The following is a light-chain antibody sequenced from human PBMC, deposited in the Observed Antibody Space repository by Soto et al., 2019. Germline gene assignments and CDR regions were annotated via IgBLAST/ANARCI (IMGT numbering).Light chain of an antibody. Sequence: PGERATLSCRASQSVTNYLAWYQQKPGQAPRLLIYDASSRATGIPARFSGSGSGTDFTLTISSLEPEDFAVYYCQHRSNWPLSFGGGTKVAIK. J-gene: IGKJ4*01. CDR1: QSVTNY. V-gene: IGKV3-11*01. CDR2: DAS. CDR3: QHRSNWPLS.